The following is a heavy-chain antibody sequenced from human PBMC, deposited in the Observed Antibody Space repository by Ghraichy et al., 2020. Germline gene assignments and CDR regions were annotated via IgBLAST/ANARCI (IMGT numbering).Heavy chain of an antibody. CDR3: ARDHPDYYGSGSRVYYYYYMDV. V-gene: IGHV4-59*01. J-gene: IGHJ6*03. D-gene: IGHD3-10*01. CDR2: IYYSGST. CDR1: GGSISSYY. Sequence: SETLSLTCTVSGGSISSYYWSWIRQPPGKGLEWIGDIYYSGSTNYNPSLKSRVTISVDTSKNQFSLKLSSVTAADTAVYYCARDHPDYYGSGSRVYYYYYMDVWGKGTTVTVSS.